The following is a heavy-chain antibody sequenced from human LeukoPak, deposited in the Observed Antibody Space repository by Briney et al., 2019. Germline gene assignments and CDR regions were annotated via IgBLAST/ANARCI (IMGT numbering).Heavy chain of an antibody. Sequence: SETLSLTCTVSGASITTYYWSWIRQPPGEGLEWIGYISYSGSTNYNPSLKSRVTISIDTSKNQFSLKLTSVTAADTALYYCARGGGISCSPLDFDYWGQGTLVTVSS. CDR2: ISYSGST. CDR3: ARGGGISCSPLDFDY. V-gene: IGHV4-59*01. D-gene: IGHD2-15*01. CDR1: GASITTYY. J-gene: IGHJ4*02.